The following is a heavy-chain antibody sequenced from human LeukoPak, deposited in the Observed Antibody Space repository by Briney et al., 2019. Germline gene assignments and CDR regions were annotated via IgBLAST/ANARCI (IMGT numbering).Heavy chain of an antibody. D-gene: IGHD1-26*01. CDR2: ISGGGGST. V-gene: IGHV3-23*01. J-gene: IGHJ4*02. CDR3: AKGGKWDVTPFDY. Sequence: RGSLRLSCAASGFTFSDYYMSWIRQAPGKGLEWVSTISGGGGSTYYADSVKGRFTLSRDNSKNTLYLQVNSLRAEDTAVYYCAKGGKWDVTPFDYWGQETLVTVSS. CDR1: GFTFSDYY.